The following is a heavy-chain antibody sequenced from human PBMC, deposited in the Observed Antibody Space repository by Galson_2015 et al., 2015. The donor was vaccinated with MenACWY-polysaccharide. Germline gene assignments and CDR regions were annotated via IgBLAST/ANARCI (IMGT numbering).Heavy chain of an antibody. J-gene: IGHJ4*02. CDR3: ARIIGYYYSINY. Sequence: LRLSCAASGFSFSSFGMHWVRQAPGTGLEWVALIWYDGSKTYYADSVKGRFTISRDNSKNTLYLQMNSLRDEDTAVYYCARIIGYYYSINYWGQGTPVTVSS. CDR2: IWYDGSKT. D-gene: IGHD2/OR15-2a*01. V-gene: IGHV3-33*01. CDR1: GFSFSSFG.